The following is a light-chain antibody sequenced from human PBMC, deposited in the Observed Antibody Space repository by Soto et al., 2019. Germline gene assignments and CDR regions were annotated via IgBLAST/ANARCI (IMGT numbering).Light chain of an antibody. CDR3: QQRSNWPSIT. J-gene: IGKJ5*01. CDR1: QSVSSY. V-gene: IGKV3-11*01. Sequence: IVLTQSPSTLSSSPRERATLSCRASQSVSSYLAWYQQKPGQAPRLLIYDASNRATGIPARFSGSGSGTDFTLTINSLEPEDFAVYYCQQRSNWPSITVGQGTRLEI. CDR2: DAS.